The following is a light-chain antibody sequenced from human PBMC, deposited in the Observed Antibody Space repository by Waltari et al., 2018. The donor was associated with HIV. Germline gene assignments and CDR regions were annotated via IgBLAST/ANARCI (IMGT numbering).Light chain of an antibody. CDR2: ANS. CDR1: NSTIEYNT. CDR3: ATWDDNLRGLL. Sequence: QYVLAQPPSASGPPGQRVAISCSGSNSTIEYNTLNWYQPFPGAAPRLLIYANSQRPSGVPDRFSASKSGTSASLAITGLQTEDEAHYYCATWDDNLRGLLFGGGTKVTVL. J-gene: IGLJ3*02. V-gene: IGLV1-44*01.